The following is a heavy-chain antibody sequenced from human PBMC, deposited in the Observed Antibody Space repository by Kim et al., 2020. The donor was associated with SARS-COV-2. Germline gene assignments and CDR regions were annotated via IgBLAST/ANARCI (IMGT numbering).Heavy chain of an antibody. Sequence: GYAQKFQGRVTKTRNTSISTAYMELSSLRSEDTAVYYCARGFGNWNDFDYWGQGTLVTVSS. D-gene: IGHD1-20*01. CDR3: ARGFGNWNDFDY. V-gene: IGHV1-8*01. J-gene: IGHJ4*02.